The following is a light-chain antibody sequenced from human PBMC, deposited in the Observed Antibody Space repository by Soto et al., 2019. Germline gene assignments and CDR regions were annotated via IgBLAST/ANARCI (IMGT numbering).Light chain of an antibody. CDR1: ESVRSF. CDR2: KAS. CDR3: QQYNGDFYS. J-gene: IGKJ2*01. Sequence: DIPLTQSPSTLSASVGDTVTITCRASESVRSFLAWHQHKPGNAPKLLIYKASYLETGVPSRFSGSGSGTEFTLTISSLQPDDFATYYCQQYNGDFYSFGQGTKLEIK. V-gene: IGKV1-5*03.